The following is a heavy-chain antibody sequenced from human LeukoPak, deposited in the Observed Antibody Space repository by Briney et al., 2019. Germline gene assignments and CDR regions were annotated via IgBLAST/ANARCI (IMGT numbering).Heavy chain of an antibody. J-gene: IGHJ4*02. CDR3: AKDMYSSEEYYFDY. V-gene: IGHV3-30*18. D-gene: IGHD6-19*01. CDR2: ISYDGSNK. Sequence: GRSLRLSCAASGFTFSSYGMHWVRQAPGKGLEWVAVISYDGSNKYYADSVKGRFTIFRDNSKNTLYLQMNSLRAEDTAVYYCAKDMYSSEEYYFDYWGQGTLVTVSS. CDR1: GFTFSSYG.